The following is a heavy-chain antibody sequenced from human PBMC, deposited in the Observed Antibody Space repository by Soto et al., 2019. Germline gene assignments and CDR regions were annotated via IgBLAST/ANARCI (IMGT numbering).Heavy chain of an antibody. Sequence: QLQLRESGPGLVKPSETLSLTCTVSGGSISSSEYYWGWIRQPPGKGLEWIGSIYYSGSTYYNPSLKSRVTISIASSKKEFSLKLTSVTAADTALYYCARHASAYYVSWGQGTLVTVSS. J-gene: IGHJ5*02. D-gene: IGHD3-3*01. V-gene: IGHV4-39*01. CDR3: ARHASAYYVS. CDR2: IYYSGST. CDR1: GGSISSSEYY.